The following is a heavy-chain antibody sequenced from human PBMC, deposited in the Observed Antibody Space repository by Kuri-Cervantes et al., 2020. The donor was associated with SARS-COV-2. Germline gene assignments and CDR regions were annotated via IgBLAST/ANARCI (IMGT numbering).Heavy chain of an antibody. CDR2: IWYDGSNK. Sequence: GGSLRLSCAASGFTFSSYGMHWVRQAPGKGLEWVAVIWYDGSNKYYADSVKGRFTISRDNSKNTLYLQMNSLRVEDTAVYYCAREGAAAGDFDYWGQGTLVTVSS. D-gene: IGHD6-19*01. CDR3: AREGAAAGDFDY. V-gene: IGHV3-33*01. J-gene: IGHJ4*02. CDR1: GFTFSSYG.